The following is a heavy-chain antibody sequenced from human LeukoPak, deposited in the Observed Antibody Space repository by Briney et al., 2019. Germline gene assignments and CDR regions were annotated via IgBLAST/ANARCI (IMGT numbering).Heavy chain of an antibody. Sequence: GGSLRLSCTASGFTVSSNYMSWVRQAPGKGLEWVSVIYSGGSTYYADSVKGRFTISRDNSKNTLYLQMNSLRAEDTAVYYCAGGGMAAAGHNPFDYWGQGTLVTVSS. CDR1: GFTVSSNY. CDR3: AGGGMAAAGHNPFDY. J-gene: IGHJ4*02. D-gene: IGHD6-13*01. CDR2: IYSGGST. V-gene: IGHV3-53*01.